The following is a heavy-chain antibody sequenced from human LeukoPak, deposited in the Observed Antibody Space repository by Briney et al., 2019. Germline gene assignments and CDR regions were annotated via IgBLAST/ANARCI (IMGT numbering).Heavy chain of an antibody. V-gene: IGHV1-69*05. CDR3: ARVTETGITDY. CDR2: IIPIFGTA. Sequence: GASVKVSCKASGGTFSSYAISWVRQAPGQGLEWMGRIIPIFGTANYAQKFQGRVTITTDESTSTAYMELSSLRSEDTAVYYSARVTETGITDYWGQGPLVTVSS. D-gene: IGHD1-7*01. J-gene: IGHJ4*02. CDR1: GGTFSSYA.